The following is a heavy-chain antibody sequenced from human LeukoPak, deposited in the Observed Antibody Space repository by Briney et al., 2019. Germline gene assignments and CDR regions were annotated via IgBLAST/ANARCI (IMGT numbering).Heavy chain of an antibody. Sequence: ASASASCKPSGYTFTNFAISWGRHAPRQRLEWMGWISGNNDNTNYAQKFQGRVTMTTDTSTSTAYMELKSLRADDTAVYYCARDGTSTDDYWGQGTLVTVSS. V-gene: IGHV1-18*01. CDR1: GYTFTNFA. J-gene: IGHJ4*02. CDR2: ISGNNDNT. CDR3: ARDGTSTDDY. D-gene: IGHD2-2*01.